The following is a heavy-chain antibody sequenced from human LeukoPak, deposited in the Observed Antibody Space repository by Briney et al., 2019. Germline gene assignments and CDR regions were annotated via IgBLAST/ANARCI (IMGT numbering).Heavy chain of an antibody. V-gene: IGHV3-53*01. CDR1: GFTVNSKY. J-gene: IGHJ4*02. Sequence: QAGGSLRLSCAASGFTVNSKYLSWVRQAPGKGMEWVSTLYNTGNTYYANSVKGRFSISRDNSKNTLFLQMNSLRAEDTAVYYCARLTPAAGRLYFVDWGPGTLVTVSS. D-gene: IGHD6-13*01. CDR3: ARLTPAAGRLYFVD. CDR2: LYNTGNT.